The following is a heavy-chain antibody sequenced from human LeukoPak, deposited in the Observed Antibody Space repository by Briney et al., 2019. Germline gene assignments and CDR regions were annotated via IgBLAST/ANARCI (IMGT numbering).Heavy chain of an antibody. CDR2: ISSDGSEI. CDR1: GFTFSDYA. V-gene: IGHV3-30*18. J-gene: IGHJ3*02. CDR3: AKGFGYTFGNAFDI. D-gene: IGHD5-18*01. Sequence: GGSLRLSCAASGFTFSDYAMHWVRQAPGKGLKWVALISSDGSEIYFADSVKGRFTVSRDNSKNRLYLQMNSLRAKDTAIYYCAKGFGYTFGNAFDIWGQGTMVTISS.